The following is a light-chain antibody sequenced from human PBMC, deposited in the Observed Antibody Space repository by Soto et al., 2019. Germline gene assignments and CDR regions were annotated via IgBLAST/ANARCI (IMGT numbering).Light chain of an antibody. CDR2: GAS. V-gene: IGKV3-20*01. J-gene: IGKJ5*01. CDR1: ESVRSSY. Sequence: EAVLTQSPGTLSLSPGERATLSCRASESVRSSYLARYQQKLGQAPRLLIYGASSRASGIPDRFSGSGSGTDFTLTISRLEPEDFAVYYCQQYGSLITFGQGTRLEIK. CDR3: QQYGSLIT.